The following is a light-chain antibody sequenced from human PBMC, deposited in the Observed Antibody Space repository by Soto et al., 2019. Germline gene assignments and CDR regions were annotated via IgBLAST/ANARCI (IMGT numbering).Light chain of an antibody. V-gene: IGKV3-20*01. Sequence: EIVLTQSPGTLSLSPGERATLSCRASQTVSNNYLAWYQQKPGQAPRLLIHGASNRATAIPDRFSGSGFRTDINLTSSKLVPKDSAVYYCQQYGSSPWTFGQGTKVEIK. J-gene: IGKJ1*01. CDR1: QTVSNNY. CDR2: GAS. CDR3: QQYGSSPWT.